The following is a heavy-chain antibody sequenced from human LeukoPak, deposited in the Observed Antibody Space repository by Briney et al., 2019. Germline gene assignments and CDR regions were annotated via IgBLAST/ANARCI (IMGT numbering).Heavy chain of an antibody. J-gene: IGHJ4*02. CDR3: ARVHYDFWSGYLN. CDR1: GFTFSSYA. CDR2: ISGSGGST. D-gene: IGHD3-3*01. V-gene: IGHV3-23*01. Sequence: GGSLRLSCAASGFTFSSYAMSWVRQAPGKGLEWVSSISGSGGSTYNADSVKGRFTISRDNSKNTLHLQMNYLRAEDTAVYYCARVHYDFWSGYLNWGQGTLVTVSS.